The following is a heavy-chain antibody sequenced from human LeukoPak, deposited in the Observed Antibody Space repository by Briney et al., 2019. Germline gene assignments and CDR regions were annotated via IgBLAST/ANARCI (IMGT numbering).Heavy chain of an antibody. V-gene: IGHV4-4*02. CDR3: ATAPILRGEGGEHYKYGMDV. CDR2: IYHNGTP. CDR1: VCSINSGNW. Sequence: SGTLSLTCAVPVCSINSGNWWSWVRQSPGKGLEWIGEIYHNGTPNYNPSLKSRVTISADTFKNHFSLKMTSVTAADTAVYYCATAPILRGEGGEHYKYGMDVWGQGTTVIVSS. J-gene: IGHJ6*02. D-gene: IGHD2-2*02.